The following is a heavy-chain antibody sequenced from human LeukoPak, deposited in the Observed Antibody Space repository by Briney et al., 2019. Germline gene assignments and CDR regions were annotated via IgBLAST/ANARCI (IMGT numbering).Heavy chain of an antibody. CDR3: ASGMRVGPNI. D-gene: IGHD1-26*01. Sequence: ETLSLTCAVYGGSFSGYYWSWIRQPPGKGLEWVSAISGSGGSTYYADSVKGRFTISRDNSKNTLYLQMNSLRAEDTAVYYCASGMRVGPNIWGQGTLVTVSS. V-gene: IGHV3-23*01. CDR1: GGSFSGYY. CDR2: ISGSGGST. J-gene: IGHJ4*02.